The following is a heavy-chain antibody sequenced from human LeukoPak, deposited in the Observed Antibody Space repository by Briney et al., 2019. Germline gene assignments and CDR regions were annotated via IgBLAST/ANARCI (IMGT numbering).Heavy chain of an antibody. V-gene: IGHV1-2*02. Sequence: GASVKVSCKASGYTFTGYYMHWVRQAPGRGLEWMGWINPNSGGTNYAQKFQGRVTMTRDTSISTAYMELSRLRSDDTAVYYCARASPVWGTSFDYWGQGTLVTVSS. CDR1: GYTFTGYY. CDR2: INPNSGGT. CDR3: ARASPVWGTSFDY. D-gene: IGHD3-16*01. J-gene: IGHJ4*02.